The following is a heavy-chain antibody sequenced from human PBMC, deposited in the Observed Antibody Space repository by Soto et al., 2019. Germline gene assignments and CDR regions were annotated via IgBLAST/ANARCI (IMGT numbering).Heavy chain of an antibody. J-gene: IGHJ4*02. D-gene: IGHD1-26*01. CDR3: ARGWDGLLLDY. V-gene: IGHV4-34*01. CDR2: INHSGST. Sequence: SETLSLTCAVYGGSFSGYYWSWIRQPPGKGLEWIGEINHSGSTNYNPSLKSRVTISVDTSKNQFSLKLSSVTAADTAVYYCARGWDGLLLDYWGQGTLVTVSS. CDR1: GGSFSGYY.